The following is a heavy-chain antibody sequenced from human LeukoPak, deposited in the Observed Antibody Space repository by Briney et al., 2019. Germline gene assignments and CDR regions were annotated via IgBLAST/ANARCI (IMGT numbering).Heavy chain of an antibody. V-gene: IGHV4-59*01. J-gene: IGHJ4*02. Sequence: PSETLSLTCTVSGGSISSYYWSWIRQPPGKGLEWIGYIYYSGSTNYNPSLKSRVTISVDTSKNQFSLKLSSVTAADTAVYYCAGDPFTGTYDYWGQGTLVTVSS. CDR2: IYYSGST. D-gene: IGHD1-7*01. CDR3: AGDPFTGTYDY. CDR1: GGSISSYY.